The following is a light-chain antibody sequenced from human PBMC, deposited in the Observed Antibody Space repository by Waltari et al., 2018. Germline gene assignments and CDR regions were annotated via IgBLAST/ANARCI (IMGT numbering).Light chain of an antibody. CDR2: NNN. J-gene: IGLJ2*01. CDR3: AAWEDSQNGVV. Sequence: QSVLTQPPSASGTPGQRVTISCSGSSSDIGINIVNWYQQLPGTAPKLLIYNNNQRPSGVPNRFSGSKSGTSASLAISGLQSEDEATYYWAAWEDSQNGVVFGGGTKLTV. V-gene: IGLV1-44*01. CDR1: SSDIGINI.